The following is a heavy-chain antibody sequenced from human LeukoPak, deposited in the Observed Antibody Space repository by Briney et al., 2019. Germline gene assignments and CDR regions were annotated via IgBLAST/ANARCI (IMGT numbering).Heavy chain of an antibody. Sequence: GGSLRLSCAASGFTFSSYWMTWVRQAPGKGLEWVANIGEDGSEKYYVDSVKGRFTISRDNAKNPLYLQMNSLRAEDTATYYCANTEYQRLGTDYWGQGTLVTVSS. CDR1: GFTFSSYW. D-gene: IGHD2-2*01. J-gene: IGHJ4*02. V-gene: IGHV3-7*01. CDR3: ANTEYQRLGTDY. CDR2: IGEDGSEK.